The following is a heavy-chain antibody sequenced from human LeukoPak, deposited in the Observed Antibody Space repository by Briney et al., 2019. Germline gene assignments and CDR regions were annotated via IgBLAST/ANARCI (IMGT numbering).Heavy chain of an antibody. Sequence: GGSLRLSCAASGFTFSSYAMHWVRQAPGKGLEWVAVISYDGSNKYYADSVKGRFTISSDNSKNTLYLQMNSLRAEDTAVYYCARGPSSGWYYDYWGQGTLVTVSS. CDR3: ARGPSSGWYYDY. CDR1: GFTFSSYA. J-gene: IGHJ4*02. D-gene: IGHD6-19*01. V-gene: IGHV3-30*04. CDR2: ISYDGSNK.